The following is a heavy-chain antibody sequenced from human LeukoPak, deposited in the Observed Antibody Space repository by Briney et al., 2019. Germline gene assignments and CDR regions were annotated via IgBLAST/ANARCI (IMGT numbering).Heavy chain of an antibody. CDR3: ARDSATAGTLPFDY. Sequence: SETLSLTCTVSGGSISSSSYYWGRIRQPPGKGLERIGSIYYSGSTYYNPSLKSRVTISVDTSKNQFSLELSSVTAADTAVYYCARDSATAGTLPFDYWGQGTLVTVSS. D-gene: IGHD6-13*01. J-gene: IGHJ4*02. V-gene: IGHV4-39*07. CDR2: IYYSGST. CDR1: GGSISSSSYY.